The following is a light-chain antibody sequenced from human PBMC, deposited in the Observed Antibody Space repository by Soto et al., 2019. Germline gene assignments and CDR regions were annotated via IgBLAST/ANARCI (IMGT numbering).Light chain of an antibody. CDR1: QSVRSD. V-gene: IGKV3-15*01. CDR3: QQYNIWPT. CDR2: GAS. J-gene: IGKJ1*01. Sequence: ELVITQSPATLSVSPGERATLSCRASQSVRSDLAWYQQKPGQAPRLLIYGASTRATGIPARFSGSGSGTEFTLTVSSLQSEDFAVYYCQQYNIWPTFGQGTKVDIK.